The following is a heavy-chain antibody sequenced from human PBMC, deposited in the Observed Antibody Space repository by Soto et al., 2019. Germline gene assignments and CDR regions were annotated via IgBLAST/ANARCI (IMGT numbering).Heavy chain of an antibody. V-gene: IGHV2-5*02. Sequence: QISLKESGPTLVKPTQTLTLTCTFSGFSLSTSGVGVGWIRQPPGKALEWLALIYWDDDKRYSPSLKSRLTITKDTSKNQVVLTMTNMDPVDTATYYCAHRPSYCSGGSCYSGFDYWGLGTLVTVSS. CDR1: GFSLSTSGVG. J-gene: IGHJ4*02. CDR2: IYWDDDK. D-gene: IGHD2-15*01. CDR3: AHRPSYCSGGSCYSGFDY.